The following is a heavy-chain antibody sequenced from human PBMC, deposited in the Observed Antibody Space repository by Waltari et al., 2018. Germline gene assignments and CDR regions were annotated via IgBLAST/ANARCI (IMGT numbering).Heavy chain of an antibody. D-gene: IGHD1-7*01. CDR1: VASIISLNYY. CDR3: ASFNAWNFDLDY. V-gene: IGHV4-39*01. J-gene: IGHJ4*02. Sequence: QLHLQESGPGLVKPSETLSLTCTVSVASIISLNYYWGWVRQPPGKGLEWIGNLYYGGSTYYNPSLQRRVNMSIDASKNQLSLSLTSVSAADTATYYCASFNAWNFDLDYWGQGTLVTVSS. CDR2: LYYGGST.